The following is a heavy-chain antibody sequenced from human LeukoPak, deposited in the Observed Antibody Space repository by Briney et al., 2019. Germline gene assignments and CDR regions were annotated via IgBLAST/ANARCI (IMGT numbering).Heavy chain of an antibody. D-gene: IGHD1-26*01. CDR2: ISASGDAT. CDR3: ARTRGGGSHYYFDY. Sequence: GGSLRLSCAASGFTFRIYAMSWVRQAPGKGLEWVSAISASGDATYYAESVKGRFTISRDNAKISLYLQMNSLRTEDTALYYCARTRGGGSHYYFDYWGQGTLDTVSS. V-gene: IGHV3-23*01. CDR1: GFTFRIYA. J-gene: IGHJ4*02.